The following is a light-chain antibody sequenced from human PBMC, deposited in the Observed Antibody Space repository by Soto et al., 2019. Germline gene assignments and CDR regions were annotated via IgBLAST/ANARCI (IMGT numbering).Light chain of an antibody. CDR2: AAS. V-gene: IGKV3-20*01. Sequence: EIVLTQSPGTLSLSPGERATLSCRASQSVSVNSLAWYQQKGGQAPRLLIYAASTRATGVPDRFSGTESGKEFALTISRLETDDSAVYYCQQYGGSPFTFGPGTKVDIK. J-gene: IGKJ3*01. CDR3: QQYGGSPFT. CDR1: QSVSVNS.